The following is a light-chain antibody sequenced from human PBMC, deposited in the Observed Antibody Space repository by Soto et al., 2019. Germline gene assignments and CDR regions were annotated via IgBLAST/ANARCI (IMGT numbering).Light chain of an antibody. CDR1: SGNSADD. CDR3: QNSVSGIWV. J-gene: IGLJ3*02. CDR2: LSYDGSH. Sequence: QSVLTQPPSASASLGHSVTLTCTLSSGNSADDNALHQQQPHKGPRLLLILSYDGSHTTGDGSPDCFSGSSSGAERSITIPALQSEDDDYYFCQNSVSGIWVFGGGTKLTVL. V-gene: IGLV4-69*01.